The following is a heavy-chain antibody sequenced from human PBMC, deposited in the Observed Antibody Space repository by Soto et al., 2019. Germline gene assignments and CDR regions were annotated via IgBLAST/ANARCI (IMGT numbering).Heavy chain of an antibody. CDR1: GFTFRTYT. V-gene: IGHV3-21*01. J-gene: IGHJ6*02. D-gene: IGHD2-15*01. CDR2: IRGFSPYT. CDR3: ARDRGYDAHDYYYNAMDV. Sequence: WGSLRLSCVASGFTFRTYTMNWFRQAPVKGLEWVSGIRGFSPYTFYAESVKGRFTISRDNAKNSLYLQMNSLGVEDTAVYYCARDRGYDAHDYYYNAMDVWGQGTTVTVSS.